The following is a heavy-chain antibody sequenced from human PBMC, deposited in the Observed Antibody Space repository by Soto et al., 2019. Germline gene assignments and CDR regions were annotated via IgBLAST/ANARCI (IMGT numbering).Heavy chain of an antibody. J-gene: IGHJ6*02. D-gene: IGHD3-10*01. CDR1: GGTFSSYA. V-gene: IGHV1-69*13. Sequence: ASVKVSCKASGGTFSSYAISWVRQAPGQGLEWMGGIIPIFGTANYAQKFQGRVTITADESTSTAYMELSSLRSEDTAVYYCARDSSGSRTHYYYYGMDVWGQGTTVTVSS. CDR3: ARDSSGSRTHYYYYGMDV. CDR2: IIPIFGTA.